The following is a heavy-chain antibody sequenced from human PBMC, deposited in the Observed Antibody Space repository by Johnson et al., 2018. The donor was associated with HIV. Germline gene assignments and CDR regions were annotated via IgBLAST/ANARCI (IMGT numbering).Heavy chain of an antibody. Sequence: VQLVESGGGVVQPGRSPRLSCAVSGFTFSSYAMHWVRQAPGKGLEWVALISYDGSNKYYADSVKGRFTISRDNSKNTLYLQMNSLRAEDTALYYCARVGEYCGDDCYSGAVRDDAFDIWGQGTMVTVSS. V-gene: IGHV3-30*14. J-gene: IGHJ3*02. D-gene: IGHD2-21*01. CDR2: ISYDGSNK. CDR3: ARVGEYCGDDCYSGAVRDDAFDI. CDR1: GFTFSSYA.